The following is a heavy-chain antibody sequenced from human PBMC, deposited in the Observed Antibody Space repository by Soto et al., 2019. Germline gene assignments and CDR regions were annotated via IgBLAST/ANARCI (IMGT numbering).Heavy chain of an antibody. D-gene: IGHD3-22*01. Sequence: QVQLVQSGAEVKKPGASVKVSCKASGYTFTSYGISWVRQARGQGLEWMGWISAYNGNTNYAQKLQGRVTMTTDTSTSTAYMELRSLRSDDTAVYYCARDQRENYYDSSGYSPGGYWGQGTLVTVSS. CDR2: ISAYNGNT. V-gene: IGHV1-18*01. CDR1: GYTFTSYG. J-gene: IGHJ4*02. CDR3: ARDQRENYYDSSGYSPGGY.